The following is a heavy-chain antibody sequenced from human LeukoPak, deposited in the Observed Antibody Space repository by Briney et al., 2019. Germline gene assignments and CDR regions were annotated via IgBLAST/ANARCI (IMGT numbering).Heavy chain of an antibody. J-gene: IGHJ5*02. D-gene: IGHD2-2*01. Sequence: ASVKVSCKASGGTFSSYAISWVRQAPGQGLEWMGGIIPIFGTANYAQKFQGRVTITADGSTSTAYMELSSLRSEDTAVYYCARERSQENLPYCSSTSCPNWFEPSGQGTLVTVSP. V-gene: IGHV1-69*13. CDR1: GGTFSSYA. CDR3: ARERSQENLPYCSSTSCPNWFEP. CDR2: IIPIFGTA.